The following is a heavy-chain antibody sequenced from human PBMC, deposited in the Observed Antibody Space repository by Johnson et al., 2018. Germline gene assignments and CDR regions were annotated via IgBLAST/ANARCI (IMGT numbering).Heavy chain of an antibody. Sequence: VQLVQSGGGVVQPGRSLRLSCAASGFTFDGYAMHWVRQAPGKGLEWVSGISWNSGSIDYADSVKGRFTISRDNSKNTLYLQMNSLTAEDTAVYYCARAGIGGVTWNWFDPWGQGTLVTVSS. CDR1: GFTFDGYA. J-gene: IGHJ5*02. D-gene: IGHD1-26*01. CDR2: ISWNSGSI. CDR3: ARAGIGGVTWNWFDP. V-gene: IGHV3-9*01.